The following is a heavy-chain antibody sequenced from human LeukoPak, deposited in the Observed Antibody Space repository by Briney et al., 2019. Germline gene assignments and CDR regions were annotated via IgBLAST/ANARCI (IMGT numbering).Heavy chain of an antibody. J-gene: IGHJ5*02. CDR3: AREGRVVGAEGWFDP. V-gene: IGHV4-59*01. CDR2: IYYSGST. D-gene: IGHD1-26*01. CDR1: GGSISSYY. Sequence: SETLSLTCTVPGGSISSYYWSWIRQPPGKGLEWIGYIYYSGSTNYNPSLKSRVTISVDTSKNQFSLKLSSVTAADTAVYYCAREGRVVGAEGWFDPWGQGTLVTVSS.